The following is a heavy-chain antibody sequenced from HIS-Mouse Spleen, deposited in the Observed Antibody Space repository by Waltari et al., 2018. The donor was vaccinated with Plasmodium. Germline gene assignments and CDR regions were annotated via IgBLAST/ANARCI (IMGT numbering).Heavy chain of an antibody. CDR2: ISSSSSYI. Sequence: VQLVGSLRLSCAASGFTFSSYTMNWVRQAPGKGLEWVSSISSSSSYIYYADSVKVRFTISRDNAKNSLYLQMNSLRAEDTAVYYCARDPPLSITGDLDAFDIWGQGTMVTVSS. CDR1: GFTFSSYT. V-gene: IGHV3-21*01. D-gene: IGHD7-27*01. CDR3: ARDPPLSITGDLDAFDI. J-gene: IGHJ3*02.